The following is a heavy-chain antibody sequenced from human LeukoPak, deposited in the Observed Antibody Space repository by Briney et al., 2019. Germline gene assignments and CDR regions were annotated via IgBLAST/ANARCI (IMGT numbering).Heavy chain of an antibody. Sequence: PGGSLRLSCAASGFTFSSFSMNWVRQAPGKGLEWVSSISSSFNYLYYADSGKGRFTISRDNAKNSLYLQMNSLRAEDTAVYYCARPSAYSPDGFDVWGQGTMVTMSS. J-gene: IGHJ3*01. D-gene: IGHD1-26*01. CDR2: ISSSFNYL. V-gene: IGHV3-21*01. CDR3: ARPSAYSPDGFDV. CDR1: GFTFSSFS.